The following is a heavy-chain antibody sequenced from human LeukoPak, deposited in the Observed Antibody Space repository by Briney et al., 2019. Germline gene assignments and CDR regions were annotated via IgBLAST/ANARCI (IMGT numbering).Heavy chain of an antibody. J-gene: IGHJ6*03. V-gene: IGHV3-30*04. CDR1: GFTFSSYA. CDR3: ARDGVDIVATISDYYYYYMDV. D-gene: IGHD5-12*01. Sequence: GGSLRLSCAASGFTFSSYAMHWVRQAPGKGLEWVAVISYDGSNKYYADSVKGRFTISRDNSKNTLYLQMNSLRAEDTAVYYCARDGVDIVATISDYYYYYMDVWGKGTTVTVSS. CDR2: ISYDGSNK.